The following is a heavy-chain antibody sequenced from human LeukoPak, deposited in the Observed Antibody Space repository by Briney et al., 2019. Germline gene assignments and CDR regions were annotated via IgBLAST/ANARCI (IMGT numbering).Heavy chain of an antibody. D-gene: IGHD2/OR15-2a*01. J-gene: IGHJ4*02. CDR2: ISSNDIST. V-gene: IGHV3-64D*09. CDR1: GFIFRSCA. CDR3: VKGLSRSASNLDY. Sequence: GSLRLSWSASGFIFRSCAMHWVRQAPGKGLEYVSTISSNDISTFYADSVKGRFAISRDNSKNTVYLEMSSLRAEDTAIYYCVKGLSRSASNLDYWGQGTLVTVSS.